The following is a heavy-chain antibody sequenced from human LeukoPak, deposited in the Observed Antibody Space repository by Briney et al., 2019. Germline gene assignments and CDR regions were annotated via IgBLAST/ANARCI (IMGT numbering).Heavy chain of an antibody. V-gene: IGHV3-66*02. CDR1: GLTVSRNN. CDR3: AREGVDYDILTGYPRAFDY. CDR2: IYSGGST. Sequence: PGGPLSFPGAASGLTVSRNNMSWVPQAQGKGLGGAPVIYSGGSTYHADSVKGRFTISRDNSKNTLYLQMNSLRAEDTAVYYCAREGVDYDILTGYPRAFDYWGQGTLVTVSS. J-gene: IGHJ4*02. D-gene: IGHD3-9*01.